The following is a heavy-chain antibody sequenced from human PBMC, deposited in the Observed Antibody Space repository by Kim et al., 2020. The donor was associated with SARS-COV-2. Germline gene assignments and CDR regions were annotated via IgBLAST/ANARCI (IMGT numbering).Heavy chain of an antibody. CDR1: GFTFSDYW. V-gene: IGHV3-7*01. Sequence: GGSLRLSCATSGFTFSDYWVSWIRQAPGKGLEWVAHMNQDGSETFYVDSVKGRFTISRDNDENSLFLQMSRLRAEDTALYYCVSWSGTSSLWGQGTLVTVSS. CDR2: MNQDGSET. CDR3: VSWSGTSSL. D-gene: IGHD6-6*01. J-gene: IGHJ4*02.